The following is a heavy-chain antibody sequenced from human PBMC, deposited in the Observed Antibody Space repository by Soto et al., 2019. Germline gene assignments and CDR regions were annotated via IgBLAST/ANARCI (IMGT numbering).Heavy chain of an antibody. D-gene: IGHD2-15*01. CDR3: ARTLDLGGSAGTNWLDP. J-gene: IGHJ5*02. CDR1: GGSISSNY. CDR2: VYNSGST. Sequence: SETLSLTCTVSGGSISSNYWTWIRQPPGKGLEWIGYVYNSGSTNYNPSLKSRVTISEDTSKSQFSLKVNSMTAADTAVYYCARTLDLGGSAGTNWLDPWGQGTLVTVSS. V-gene: IGHV4-59*01.